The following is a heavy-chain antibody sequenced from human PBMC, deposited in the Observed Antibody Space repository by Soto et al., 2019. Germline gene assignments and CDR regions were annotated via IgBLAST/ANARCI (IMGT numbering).Heavy chain of an antibody. CDR2: IDPSDSYT. D-gene: IGHD1-26*01. CDR3: AREGGGSYFFWFDY. CDR1: GYSFTSYW. Sequence: GATLKISCKGSGYSFTSYWISWVRQMPGQGLEWMGRIDPSDSYTNYSPSFQGHVTISADKSISTAYLQWSSLKASDTAMYYWAREGGGSYFFWFDYWGQGTLVTVFS. V-gene: IGHV5-10-1*01. J-gene: IGHJ4*02.